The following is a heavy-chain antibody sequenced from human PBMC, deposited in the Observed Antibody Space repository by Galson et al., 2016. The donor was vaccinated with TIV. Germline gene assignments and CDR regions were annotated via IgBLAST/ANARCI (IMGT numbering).Heavy chain of an antibody. CDR1: GFTFSTYG. D-gene: IGHD2-21*02. Sequence: SLRLSCAASGFTFSTYGMHWVRQSPGKGLEWVGIIWSDGSYKYYGDSVKGRFTISRDNSNNTLHLQMNSLRAEDAAVYYCAKGLTPSGGDFLIDVWGKGTTVTVSS. CDR2: IWSDGSYK. V-gene: IGHV3-33*06. J-gene: IGHJ6*03. CDR3: AKGLTPSGGDFLIDV.